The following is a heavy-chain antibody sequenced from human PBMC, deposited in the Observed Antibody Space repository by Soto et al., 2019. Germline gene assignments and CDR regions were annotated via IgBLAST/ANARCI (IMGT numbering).Heavy chain of an antibody. CDR1: GLTFSSYA. V-gene: IGHV3-23*01. D-gene: IGHD1-26*01. CDR3: AKDSKTGSHYTGAFDI. Sequence: EVQLLESGGGLVQPGGSLRLSCAASGLTFSSYAMSWVRQAPGKGLEWVSGISGSGGSTFYADSVKGRFTISRDNFKNTWFLQMNSLRAEDTAVYYWAKDSKTGSHYTGAFDIWGKGTMVTVSS. CDR2: ISGSGGST. J-gene: IGHJ3*02.